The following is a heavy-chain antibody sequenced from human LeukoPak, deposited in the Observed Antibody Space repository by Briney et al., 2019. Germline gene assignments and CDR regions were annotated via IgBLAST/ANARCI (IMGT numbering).Heavy chain of an antibody. CDR2: ISSSGSTI. CDR3: ARDGTPSYTSGWVYMDA. J-gene: IGHJ6*04. Sequence: PGGSLRLSCAASGFTFSSYEMNWVRQAPGKGLEWVSYISSSGSTIYYADSVKGRFTISRDNAKNSLYLQMNSLRAEDTAVYYCARDGTPSYTSGWVYMDAWGKGTTVTISS. V-gene: IGHV3-48*03. CDR1: GFTFSSYE. D-gene: IGHD6-19*01.